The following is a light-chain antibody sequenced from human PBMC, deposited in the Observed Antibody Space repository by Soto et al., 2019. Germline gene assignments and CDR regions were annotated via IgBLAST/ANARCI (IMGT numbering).Light chain of an antibody. CDR1: QTISTY. CDR3: QQSLSTPLT. J-gene: IGKJ1*01. Sequence: DMQMTQFPSSLSASVGDRVTISCPASQTISTYLNWYQQQSGKAPMLLIYSASTLQSGVPSRFSGSGSGTDCPLPISTLQPEDVATYHCQQSLSTPLTFGQGTKVEIK. V-gene: IGKV1-39*01. CDR2: SAS.